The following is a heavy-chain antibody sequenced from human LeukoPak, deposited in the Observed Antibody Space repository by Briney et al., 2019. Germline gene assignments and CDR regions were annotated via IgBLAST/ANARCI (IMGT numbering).Heavy chain of an antibody. CDR1: GGSISSGDYY. Sequence: SQTLSLTCTVSGGSISSGDYYWSWVRQPPGKGLEWIGYIYYSGSTYYNPSLKSRVTISVDTSKNQFSLKLSSVTAADTAVFYCARESSLGYCSGGSCQEYFQHWGQGTLVTVFS. CDR3: ARESSLGYCSGGSCQEYFQH. V-gene: IGHV4-30-4*01. CDR2: IYYSGST. J-gene: IGHJ1*01. D-gene: IGHD2-15*01.